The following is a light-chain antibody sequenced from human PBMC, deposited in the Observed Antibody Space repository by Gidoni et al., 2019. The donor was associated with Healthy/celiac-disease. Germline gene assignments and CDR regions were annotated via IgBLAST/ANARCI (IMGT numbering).Light chain of an antibody. Sequence: HAASTVLPSLTVSPGGTVKPTCVSSTGTVTSGHYPYWFQQKPGQAPRTLIYDTSNKHSWTPAGLSGCLIGGKAAMTLTGAQPEDEDEDYCLHSYSGTRPYVVFGGGTKLTVL. CDR2: DTS. V-gene: IGLV7-46*01. CDR1: TGTVTSGHY. J-gene: IGLJ2*01. CDR3: LHSYSGTRPYVV.